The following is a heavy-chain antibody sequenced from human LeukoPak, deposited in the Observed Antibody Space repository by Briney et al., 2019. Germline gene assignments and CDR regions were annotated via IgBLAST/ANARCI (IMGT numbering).Heavy chain of an antibody. Sequence: GGSRRLSCAASGFTFSTYSMNWVRQAPGKGLEWVSSISSSSSYIYYADSVKGRFTISRDNAKNSLYLQMNSLRAEDTAVYYCARDGDILVVPADLDYWGQGTLVTVSS. V-gene: IGHV3-21*01. CDR2: ISSSSSYI. J-gene: IGHJ4*02. CDR1: GFTFSTYS. CDR3: ARDGDILVVPADLDY. D-gene: IGHD2-2*01.